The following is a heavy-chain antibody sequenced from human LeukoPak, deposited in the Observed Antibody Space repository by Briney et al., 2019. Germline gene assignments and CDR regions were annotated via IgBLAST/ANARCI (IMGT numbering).Heavy chain of an antibody. CDR3: ASHSSGWYEYYFDY. J-gene: IGHJ4*02. CDR1: GYTFTGYY. Sequence: ASVKVSCKASGYTFTGYYMHWARQAPGQGLEWMGWINPNSGGTNYAQKFQGRVTMTRDTSISTAYMELSRLRSDDTAVYYCASHSSGWYEYYFDYWGQGTLVTVSS. CDR2: INPNSGGT. D-gene: IGHD6-19*01. V-gene: IGHV1-2*02.